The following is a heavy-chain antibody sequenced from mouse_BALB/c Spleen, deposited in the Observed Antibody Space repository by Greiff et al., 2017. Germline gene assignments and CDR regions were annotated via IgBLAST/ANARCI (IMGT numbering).Heavy chain of an antibody. CDR2: INPSNGRT. Sequence: QVQLQQPGAELVKPGASVKLSCKASGYTFTSYWMHWVKQRPGQGLEWIGEINPSNGRTNYNEKFKSKATLTVDKSSSTAYMQLSSLTSEDSAVYYCARGDYYGSSYPAWFAYWGQGTLVTVSA. D-gene: IGHD1-1*01. V-gene: IGHV1S81*02. J-gene: IGHJ3*01. CDR1: GYTFTSYW. CDR3: ARGDYYGSSYPAWFAY.